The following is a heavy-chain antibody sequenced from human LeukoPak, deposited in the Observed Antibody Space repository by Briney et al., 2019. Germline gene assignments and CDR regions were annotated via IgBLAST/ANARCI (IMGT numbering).Heavy chain of an antibody. CDR3: ARHSSSWYSNWFDP. J-gene: IGHJ5*02. V-gene: IGHV4-39*07. CDR1: GGSISSSSYY. Sequence: KSSETLSLTCTVSGGSISSSSYYWGWIRQPPGKGLEWIGSIYYSGSTYYNPSLKSRVTISVDTSKNQFSLKLSSVTAADTAVYYCARHSSSWYSNWFDPWGQGTLVTVSS. CDR2: IYYSGST. D-gene: IGHD6-13*01.